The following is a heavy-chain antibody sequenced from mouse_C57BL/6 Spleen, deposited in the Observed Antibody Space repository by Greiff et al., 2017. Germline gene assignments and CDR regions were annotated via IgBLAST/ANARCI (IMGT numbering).Heavy chain of an antibody. CDR2: IDPETGGT. J-gene: IGHJ2*01. D-gene: IGHD1-1*01. CDR3: TRRAITTVVAFDY. Sequence: QVQLQQSGAELVRPGASVTLSCKASGYTFTDYEMHWVKQTPVHGLEWIGAIDPETGGTAYNQKFKGKDILTADKSSSTAYMELRSLTSEDSAVYYCTRRAITTVVAFDYWGQGTTLTVSS. V-gene: IGHV1-15*01. CDR1: GYTFTDYE.